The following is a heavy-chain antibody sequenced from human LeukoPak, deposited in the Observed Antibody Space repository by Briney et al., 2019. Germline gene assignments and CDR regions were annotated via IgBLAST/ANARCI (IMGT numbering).Heavy chain of an antibody. CDR1: GFTFSSYA. Sequence: GGSLRLSCAASGFTFSSYAMSWVRQAPGKGLEWVSAISGSGGSTYYADSVKGRFTISRDNSKNTLYLQMNSLRAEDTAVYYCAKAGEIEQQLVPNWFDPWGQGTLVTVSS. CDR3: AKAGEIEQQLVPNWFDP. CDR2: ISGSGGST. V-gene: IGHV3-23*01. J-gene: IGHJ5*02. D-gene: IGHD6-13*01.